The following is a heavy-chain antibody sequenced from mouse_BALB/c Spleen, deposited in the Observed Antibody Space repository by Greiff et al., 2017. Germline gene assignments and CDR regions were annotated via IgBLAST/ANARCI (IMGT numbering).Heavy chain of an antibody. Sequence: QVQLQHPGAELVMPGASVKMSCKASGYTFTDYWMHWVKQRPGQGLEWIGAIDTSDSYTSYNQKFKGKATLTVDESSSTAYMQLSSLTSEDSAVYYCARAGYGNSYFDVWGAGTTVTVSS. CDR1: GYTFTDYW. CDR3: ARAGYGNSYFDV. V-gene: IGHV1-69*01. J-gene: IGHJ1*01. D-gene: IGHD2-1*01. CDR2: IDTSDSYT.